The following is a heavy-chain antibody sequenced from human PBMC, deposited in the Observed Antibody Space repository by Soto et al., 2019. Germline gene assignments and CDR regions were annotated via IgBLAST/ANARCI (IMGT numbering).Heavy chain of an antibody. V-gene: IGHV3-11*01. D-gene: IGHD1-26*01. J-gene: IGHJ5*02. Sequence: QVQLVESGGGLVKPGGSLRLSCAASGFTFSDYYMYWIRQAPGKGLEWISYIGSTGSIIYYAASVKGRFTISRDNAKNSLYLQMNSLRAEDTAVYYCASPGGAGGFDPWGQGTLVTVSS. CDR1: GFTFSDYY. CDR2: IGSTGSII. CDR3: ASPGGAGGFDP.